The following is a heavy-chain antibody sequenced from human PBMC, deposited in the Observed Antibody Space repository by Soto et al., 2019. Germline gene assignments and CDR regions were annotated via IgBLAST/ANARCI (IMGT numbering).Heavy chain of an antibody. D-gene: IGHD4-17*01. V-gene: IGHV4-30-4*01. CDR3: ATMGTPVTGLYYFDY. CDR2: ISYSGTT. CDR1: GASISSGDYF. Sequence: PSETLSLTCTVSGASISSGDYFWSWIRQPPGKGLEWIGFISYSGTTHYSASLRSRVSISVDTSKNQFSLDLSSVTAADTAVYYCATMGTPVTGLYYFDYWGQGTLVTVSS. J-gene: IGHJ4*02.